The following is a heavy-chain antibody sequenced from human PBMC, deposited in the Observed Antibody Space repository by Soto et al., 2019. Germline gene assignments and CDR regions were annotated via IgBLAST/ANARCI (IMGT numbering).Heavy chain of an antibody. D-gene: IGHD3-22*01. CDR3: ARSKDSSGYYASEYFQH. V-gene: IGHV1-69*12. Sequence: QVQLVQSGAEVKKPGSSVKVSCKASGGTFSSYAISWVRQAPGQGLEWMGGIIPIFGTANYAQKFQGRVTITAXXSXSXXYMELSSLRSEDTAVYYCARSKDSSGYYASEYFQHWGQGTLVTVSS. CDR1: GGTFSSYA. CDR2: IIPIFGTA. J-gene: IGHJ1*01.